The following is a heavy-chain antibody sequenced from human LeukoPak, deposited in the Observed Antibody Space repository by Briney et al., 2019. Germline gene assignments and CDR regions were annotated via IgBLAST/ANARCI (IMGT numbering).Heavy chain of an antibody. CDR2: ISWNSGSI. V-gene: IGHV3-9*01. J-gene: IGHJ4*02. CDR1: GFTFDDYA. Sequence: GGSLRLSCAASGFTFDDYAMHWVRQAPGKGLEWVSGISWNSGSIGYADSVKGRFTISRDNAKNSLYLQMNSLRAEDTAVYYCAKGTTLGEAFDYWGQRTLVTVSS. CDR3: AKGTTLGEAFDY. D-gene: IGHD3-16*01.